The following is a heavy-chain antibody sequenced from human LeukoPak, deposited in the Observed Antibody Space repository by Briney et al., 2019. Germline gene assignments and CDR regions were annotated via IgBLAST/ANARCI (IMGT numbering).Heavy chain of an antibody. Sequence: GGSLRLSCAASGFTFSSYSMNWVRQAPGKGLEWVSSISSSSSYIYYADSVKGRFTISRDNAKNSLSLQMNSLRAEDTAVYYCARGGEPVGFDYWGQGTLVTVSS. D-gene: IGHD1-26*01. V-gene: IGHV3-21*01. CDR2: ISSSSSYI. CDR1: GFTFSSYS. J-gene: IGHJ4*02. CDR3: ARGGEPVGFDY.